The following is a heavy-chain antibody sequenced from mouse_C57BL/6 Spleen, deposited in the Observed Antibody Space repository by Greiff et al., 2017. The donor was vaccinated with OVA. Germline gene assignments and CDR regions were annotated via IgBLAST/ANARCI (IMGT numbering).Heavy chain of an antibody. J-gene: IGHJ2*01. Sequence: VQLQQPGAELVKPGASVKLSCNASGYTFPSSCLQWVQQRPGQGLEWIGEIDPSDSYTNYNQKFKGKATLTVDTSSSTAYMQLSSLTSEDSAVYYCARGPNYYGSSPHYCDYWGQGTTLTVSS. CDR2: IDPSDSYT. CDR3: ARGPNYYGSSPHYCDY. CDR1: GYTFPSSC. V-gene: IGHV1-50*01. D-gene: IGHD1-1*01.